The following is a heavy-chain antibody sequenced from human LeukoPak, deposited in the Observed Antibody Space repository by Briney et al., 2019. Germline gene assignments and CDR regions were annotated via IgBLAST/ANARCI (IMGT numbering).Heavy chain of an antibody. D-gene: IGHD6-13*01. J-gene: IGHJ6*03. Sequence: ASVKVSCKTSGGTFSSYAITWVRQTPGQGLEWMGGIIPLFGTANYAQKFQDRVTITADKSTSTAYMELSSLRSEDTAAYYCARVVGLTGYSSTWYSGYYYMDVWGKGTTVTVSS. CDR1: GGTFSSYA. CDR3: ARVVGLTGYSSTWYSGYYYMDV. CDR2: IIPLFGTA. V-gene: IGHV1-69*06.